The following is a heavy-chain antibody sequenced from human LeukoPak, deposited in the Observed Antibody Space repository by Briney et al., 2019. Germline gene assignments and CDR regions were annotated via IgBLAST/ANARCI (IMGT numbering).Heavy chain of an antibody. J-gene: IGHJ4*02. V-gene: IGHV3-74*01. CDR3: ARAGGQLDFDY. Sequence: GGSLRLSCAASGFTFSSYWMHWVRQAPGKGLVWVSRINSDGISTRYADSVKGRFTISRDNAKNTLYLQMNSLRAEDTAIYYCARAGGQLDFDYWGQGTLVTVPS. D-gene: IGHD6-13*01. CDR1: GFTFSSYW. CDR2: INSDGIST.